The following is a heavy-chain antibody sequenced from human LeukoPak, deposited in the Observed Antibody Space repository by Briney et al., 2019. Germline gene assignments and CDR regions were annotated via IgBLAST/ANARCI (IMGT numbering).Heavy chain of an antibody. CDR3: ARVKTTVTPFDY. Sequence: GGSLRLSCAASGFTFSSYSMNWVRQAPGKGLEWVSSISSSSSYIYYADSVKGRFTISSDNAKNSLYLQMNSLRAEDTAVYYCARVKTTVTPFDYWGQGTLVTVSS. CDR1: GFTFSSYS. D-gene: IGHD4-17*01. J-gene: IGHJ4*02. V-gene: IGHV3-21*01. CDR2: ISSSSSYI.